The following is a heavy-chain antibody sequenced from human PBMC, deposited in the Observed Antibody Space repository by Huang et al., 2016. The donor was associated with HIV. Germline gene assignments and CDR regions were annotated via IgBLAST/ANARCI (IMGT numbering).Heavy chain of an antibody. CDR1: GGSFSGYY. J-gene: IGHJ6*03. V-gene: IGHV4-34*01. Sequence: QVQLQQWGAGLLRPSETLSLTCAVYGGSFSGYYGTWICQPPGKGLEWIGEINHSESTNYNPSLKRRVTISVDTSRNQFSRTLTSVTAADTAVYYCARGQGGYYYYYMDVWGKGTTVTVSS. CDR3: ARGQGGYYYYYMDV. CDR2: INHSEST.